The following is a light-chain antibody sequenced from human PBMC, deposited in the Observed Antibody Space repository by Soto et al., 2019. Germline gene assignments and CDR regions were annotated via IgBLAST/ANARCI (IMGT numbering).Light chain of an antibody. CDR1: QSVSSSS. Sequence: EIVLTQSPDTLSLSPGEGATLSCRATQSVSSSSLAWYQQKPGQAPRLLIYGASSRASGIPDRFGGSGSGTDFTLTINRLEPEDFAVYYCQQYNNWPPYTFGQGTKLEIK. V-gene: IGKV3-20*01. CDR2: GAS. J-gene: IGKJ2*01. CDR3: QQYNNWPPYT.